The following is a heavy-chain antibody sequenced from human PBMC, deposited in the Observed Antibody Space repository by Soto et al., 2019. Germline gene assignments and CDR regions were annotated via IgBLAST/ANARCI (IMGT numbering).Heavy chain of an antibody. CDR2: INAGNGNT. Sequence: QVQLVQSGAEEKKPGASVKVSCKASGYTFTSYAMHWVRQAPGQRLEWMGWINAGNGNTKYSQKFQGRVTITRNTSASTAYMELSSVRSEDTAVDYCARGRGGGASRGDYWGQGTLVTVSS. V-gene: IGHV1-3*05. J-gene: IGHJ4*02. CDR1: GYTFTSYA. CDR3: ARGRGGGASRGDY. D-gene: IGHD2-2*01.